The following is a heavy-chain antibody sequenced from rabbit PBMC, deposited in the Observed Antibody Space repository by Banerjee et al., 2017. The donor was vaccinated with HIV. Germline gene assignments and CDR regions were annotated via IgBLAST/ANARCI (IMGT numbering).Heavy chain of an antibody. CDR2: ITYRGSA. CDR1: GFSFSSSNW. D-gene: IGHD4-1*01. CDR3: ARDLGSGWGYNL. V-gene: IGHV1S45*01. Sequence: EESGGDLVKPEGSLTLTCTASGFSFSSSNWICWVRQAPGKGLEYIGYITYRGSAYYASWVNGRFTISRENTQNTLYLQLNSLTAADTATYFCARDLGSGWGYNLWGPGTLV. J-gene: IGHJ4*01.